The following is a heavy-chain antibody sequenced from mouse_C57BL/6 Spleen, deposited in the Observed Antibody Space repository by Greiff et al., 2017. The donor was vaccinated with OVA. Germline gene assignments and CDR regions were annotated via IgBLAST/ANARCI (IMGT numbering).Heavy chain of an antibody. Sequence: QVQLQQPGAELVKPGASVKLSCKASGYTFTSYWMQWVKQRPGQGLEWIGGIDPSDSSTNYNQKFKGKATLTVDTSSSTAYMQLSSLTSVDSAVDYCASSARFAYWGPGTLVTVSA. CDR1: GYTFTSYW. CDR2: IDPSDSST. J-gene: IGHJ3*01. V-gene: IGHV1-50*01. CDR3: ASSARFAY.